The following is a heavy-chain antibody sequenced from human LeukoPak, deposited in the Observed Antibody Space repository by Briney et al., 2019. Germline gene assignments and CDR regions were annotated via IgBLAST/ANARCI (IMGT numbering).Heavy chain of an antibody. CDR3: ARGGDGDYVSDC. V-gene: IGHV1-2*02. CDR1: GYTFTGYY. CDR2: INPNSGDT. Sequence: ASVKVSCKASGYTFTGYYMNWVRQAPGQGLEWMGWINPNSGDTNYAQKFQGRVTMTRDTSINTAYMELNRLTFDGTAVYYCARGGDGDYVSDCWGQGTLVTVSS. D-gene: IGHD4-17*01. J-gene: IGHJ4*02.